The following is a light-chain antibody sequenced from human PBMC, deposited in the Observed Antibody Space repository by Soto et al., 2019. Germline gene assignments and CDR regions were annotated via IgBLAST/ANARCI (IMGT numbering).Light chain of an antibody. CDR2: YAS. CDR1: QSVSSY. CDR3: QQYGRSGT. V-gene: IGKV3-20*01. J-gene: IGKJ1*01. Sequence: ESVLTHGPDTLSLSPGERSTLSCRASQSVSSYLALCRQKPGQAPRILISYASNRATGIPDRFSGSGSGTDFTITISILEHEDLEVYYCQQYGRSGTFGQGTKVDIK.